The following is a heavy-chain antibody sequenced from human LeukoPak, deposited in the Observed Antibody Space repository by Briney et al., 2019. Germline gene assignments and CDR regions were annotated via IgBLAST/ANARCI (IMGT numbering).Heavy chain of an antibody. D-gene: IGHD6-19*01. V-gene: IGHV1-18*01. CDR3: ARGVAVAGTLGLFDS. CDR1: GYTFTSYA. CDR2: ISVYNGNA. Sequence: ASVKVSCKASGYTFTSYAISWVRQAPGQGLEWMGWISVYNGNAHYAQKLQGRLTMTTDTSTSTAYMELRSLRSDDTAVYYCARGVAVAGTLGLFDSWGQGTLVTVSS. J-gene: IGHJ4*02.